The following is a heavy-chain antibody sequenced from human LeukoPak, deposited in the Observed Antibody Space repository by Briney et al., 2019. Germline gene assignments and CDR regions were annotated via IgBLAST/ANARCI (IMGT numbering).Heavy chain of an antibody. V-gene: IGHV3-30-3*01. Sequence: GGSLRLSCAASGFTFSSYAMHWVRQAPGKGLEWVAVISYDGSNKYYADSVKGRFTISRDNSKNTLYLQMNSLRAEDTAVYYCAKDTRFGEVFDYWGQGTLVTVSS. CDR2: ISYDGSNK. D-gene: IGHD3-10*01. J-gene: IGHJ4*02. CDR3: AKDTRFGEVFDY. CDR1: GFTFSSYA.